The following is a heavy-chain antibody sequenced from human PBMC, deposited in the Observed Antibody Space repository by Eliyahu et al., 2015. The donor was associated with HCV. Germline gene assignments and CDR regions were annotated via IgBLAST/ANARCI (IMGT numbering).Heavy chain of an antibody. CDR2: IYPGDSDT. CDR1: GYSFSNYW. Sequence: EVQLVQSGAEVRKPGESLKISCXASGYSFSNYWIGWVRQMPGRGLEWMGVIYPGDSDTRYSPSFQGHVTISADKSISTAYLQWTSLKASDTAMYYCGRHPGSSGWSFDYWGQGTLVTVSS. CDR3: GRHPGSSGWSFDY. J-gene: IGHJ4*02. D-gene: IGHD6-19*01. V-gene: IGHV5-51*01.